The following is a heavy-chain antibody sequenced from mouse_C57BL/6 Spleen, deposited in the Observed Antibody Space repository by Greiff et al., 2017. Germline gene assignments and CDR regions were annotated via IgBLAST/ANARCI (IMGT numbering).Heavy chain of an antibody. J-gene: IGHJ2*01. CDR1: GYTFTSYG. CDR3: AREVYGSSYYIDY. D-gene: IGHD1-1*01. CDR2: IYPRSGNT. Sequence: VHLVESGAELARPGASVKLSCKASGYTFTSYGISWVQQRTGQGLEWIGEIYPRSGNTYYNEKFKGKATLTADKSSSTAYMELRSLTSEDSAVYFCAREVYGSSYYIDYWGQGTTVTVSS. V-gene: IGHV1-81*01.